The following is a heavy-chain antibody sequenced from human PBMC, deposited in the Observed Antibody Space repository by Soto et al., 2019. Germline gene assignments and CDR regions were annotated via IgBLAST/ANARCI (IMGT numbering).Heavy chain of an antibody. J-gene: IGHJ6*02. Sequence: SETLSLTCTVSGGSVSSGSYYWSWIRQPPGKGLEWIGYIYYSGSTNYNPSLKRRVTISVDTSKNQFALKLSSVTAADTAVYYCARTELGYQLLFNYYYGMDVWGQGTTVTVSS. D-gene: IGHD2-2*01. V-gene: IGHV4-61*01. CDR1: GGSVSSGSYY. CDR3: ARTELGYQLLFNYYYGMDV. CDR2: IYYSGST.